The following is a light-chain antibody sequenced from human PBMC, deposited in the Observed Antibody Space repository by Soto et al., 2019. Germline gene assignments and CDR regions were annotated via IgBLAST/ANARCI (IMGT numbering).Light chain of an antibody. Sequence: IVLTQSPGTLSLSPGERATLSCRASQSVSSTYLAWYQQKPGQAPRLLIYGASSRATGIPDRFSGSASGTDFTLTITRLEPEDFAVYYCQQYGGSPYTFGQGTKLEIK. CDR3: QQYGGSPYT. V-gene: IGKV3-20*01. CDR1: QSVSSTY. CDR2: GAS. J-gene: IGKJ2*01.